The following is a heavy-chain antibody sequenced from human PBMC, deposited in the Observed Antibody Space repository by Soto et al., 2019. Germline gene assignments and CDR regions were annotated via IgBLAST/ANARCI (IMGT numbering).Heavy chain of an antibody. CDR1: GSTFTDFT. J-gene: IGHJ3*02. V-gene: IGHV3-23*01. CDR3: ARRPDAFDI. Sequence: GSLRLSCAGSGSTFTDFTMTWVRQAPGKGLEWVSAISGDGLSTYYAGSVEGRFTISRDNSKTTLYLQMNSLRAEDTAVYYCARRPDAFDIWGRGTMVTVSS. CDR2: ISGDGLST.